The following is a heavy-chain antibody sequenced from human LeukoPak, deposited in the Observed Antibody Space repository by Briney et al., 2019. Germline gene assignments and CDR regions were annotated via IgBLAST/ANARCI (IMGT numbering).Heavy chain of an antibody. V-gene: IGHV3-30*04. D-gene: IGHD6-19*01. CDR2: ISYDGSNK. CDR3: AKGEQKGYSSGWYAIDY. CDR1: GFTFSSYA. J-gene: IGHJ4*02. Sequence: GGSLRLSCAASGFTFSSYAMHWVRQAPGKGLEWVAVISYDGSNKYYADSVKGRFTISRDNSKNTLYLQMNSLRAEDTAVYYCAKGEQKGYSSGWYAIDYWGQGTLVTVSS.